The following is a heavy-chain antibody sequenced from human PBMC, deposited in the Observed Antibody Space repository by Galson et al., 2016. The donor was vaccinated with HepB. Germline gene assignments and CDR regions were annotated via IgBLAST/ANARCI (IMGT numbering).Heavy chain of an antibody. D-gene: IGHD2-8*01. CDR2: IRNKRNDYIT. CDR1: GFSFSDHY. CDR3: ATMANGADSD. Sequence: SLRLSCAGSGFSFSDHYMDWVRQAPGKGLEWVGRIRNKRNDYITEYAASVIGRFTISRDDSRNSVDLKMNTLKTEDTVVYYCATMANGADSDWGQGTLVTVSS. V-gene: IGHV3-72*01. J-gene: IGHJ4*02.